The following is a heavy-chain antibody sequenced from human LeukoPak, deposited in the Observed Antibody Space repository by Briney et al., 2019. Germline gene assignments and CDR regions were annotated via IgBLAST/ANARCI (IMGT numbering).Heavy chain of an antibody. V-gene: IGHV1-18*01. D-gene: IGHD2-2*01. CDR1: GYTFTSYG. Sequence: ASVKVSCKASGYTFTSYGISWVRQAPGQGLEWMGWISAYNGNTNYAQKLQGRVTMTTDTSTSTAYMELRSLRSDDTAVYYCARDRNVVVPAATETFPNDYWGQGTLVTVSS. CDR3: ARDRNVVVPAATETFPNDY. CDR2: ISAYNGNT. J-gene: IGHJ4*02.